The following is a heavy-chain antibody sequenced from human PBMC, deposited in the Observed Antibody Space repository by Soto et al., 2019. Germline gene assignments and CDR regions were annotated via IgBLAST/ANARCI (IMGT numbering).Heavy chain of an antibody. V-gene: IGHV4-31*03. CDR1: GGSISSGGYY. Sequence: QVQLQESGPGLVKPSQTLSLTCTVSGGSISSGGYYWTWIRQHPGKGLEWIGYIYYTGSTYYNPSLKSRLTISVDTSKNQFSLKLRSVTAADTAVYYCARRMGNHFDPWGQGTLVTVSS. D-gene: IGHD7-27*01. CDR2: IYYTGST. CDR3: ARRMGNHFDP. J-gene: IGHJ5*02.